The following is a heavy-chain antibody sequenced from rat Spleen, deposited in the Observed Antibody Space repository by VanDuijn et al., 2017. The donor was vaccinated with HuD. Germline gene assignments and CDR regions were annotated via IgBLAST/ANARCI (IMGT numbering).Heavy chain of an antibody. CDR2: IRYGDRSGHSST. CDR3: TRPVTGFDY. Sequence: EVQLVESGGGLVQPGRSLKLSCAASGFTFSDYGVAWVRQAPTKGLEWVATIRYGDRSGHSSTYSRDSVKCGLIVSRDNAKSTLSMQMDSLRSEDTATYYCTRPVTGFDYWGQGVMVTFSS. J-gene: IGHJ2*01. CDR1: GFTFSDYG. V-gene: IGHV5-29*01. D-gene: IGHD5-1*01.